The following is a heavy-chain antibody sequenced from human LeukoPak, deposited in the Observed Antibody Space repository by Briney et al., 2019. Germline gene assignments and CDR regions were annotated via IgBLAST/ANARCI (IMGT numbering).Heavy chain of an antibody. CDR1: GYTFTSYG. D-gene: IGHD4-17*01. Sequence: ASVKVSCKASGYTFTSYGISWVRQAPGQGLEWMGWISAYNGNTNYARKLQGRVTMTTDTSTSTAYMELRSLRSDDTAVYYCARDAVGSYGDSFFDYWGQGTLVTVSS. J-gene: IGHJ4*02. CDR3: ARDAVGSYGDSFFDY. V-gene: IGHV1-18*01. CDR2: ISAYNGNT.